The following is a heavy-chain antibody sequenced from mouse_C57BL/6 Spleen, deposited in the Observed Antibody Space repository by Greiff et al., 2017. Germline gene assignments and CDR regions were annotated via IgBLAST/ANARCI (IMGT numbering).Heavy chain of an antibody. CDR1: GYAFSSSW. V-gene: IGHV1-82*01. D-gene: IGHD1-1*01. Sequence: QVQLQQSGPELVKPGASVKISCKASGYAFSSSWMNWVKQRPGKGLEWIGRIYPGDGDTNYNGKFKGKATLTADKSSSKSYMQLSILTSEDSAVYFCARWPTITTVVDYWGQGTTLTVSS. CDR2: IYPGDGDT. J-gene: IGHJ2*01. CDR3: ARWPTITTVVDY.